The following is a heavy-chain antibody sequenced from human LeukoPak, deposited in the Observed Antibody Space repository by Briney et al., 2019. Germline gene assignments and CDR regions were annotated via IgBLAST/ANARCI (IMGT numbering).Heavy chain of an antibody. CDR1: GFTFSTYA. J-gene: IGHJ4*02. CDR2: ISGSGGST. Sequence: PGGSLRLSCAASGFTFSTYAMSWVRQAPGKGLEWVSAISGSGGSTYYADSVKGRFTISRDNSKNTLYLQMNSLRAEDTAVYYCAKDLTPHSSGWRFRHDYWGQGTLVTVSS. D-gene: IGHD6-19*01. V-gene: IGHV3-23*01. CDR3: AKDLTPHSSGWRFRHDY.